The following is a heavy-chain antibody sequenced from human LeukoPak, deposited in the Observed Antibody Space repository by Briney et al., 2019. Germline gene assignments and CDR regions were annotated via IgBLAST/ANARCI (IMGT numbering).Heavy chain of an antibody. J-gene: IGHJ6*03. CDR2: IYYSGST. CDR3: ARSMGRWFGELYYMDV. D-gene: IGHD3-10*01. V-gene: IGHV4-39*07. CDR1: GGSISSSSYY. Sequence: SETLSLTCTVSGGSISSSSYYWGWIRQPPGKGLEWIGSIYYSGSTYYNPSLKSRVTISVDTSKNQFSLKLSSVTAADTAVYYCARSMGRWFGELYYMDVWGKGTTVTVSS.